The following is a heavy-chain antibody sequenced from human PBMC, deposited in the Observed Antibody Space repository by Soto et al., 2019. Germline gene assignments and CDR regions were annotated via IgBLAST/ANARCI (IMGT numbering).Heavy chain of an antibody. D-gene: IGHD3-10*01. CDR1: GGTFSSHV. J-gene: IGHJ4*02. CDR3: ARDLEFRDGNISPLDY. V-gene: IGHV1-69*01. Sequence: QVQLVQSGAELKKPGSSVKVSCKASGGTFSSHVFNWVRQAPGQGLEWMGGIMPIIGTANYAQKFQGRVTMTAADSTSTAYMELSSLRSEDTAVYYCARDLEFRDGNISPLDYWGQGTLVTVSS. CDR2: IMPIIGTA.